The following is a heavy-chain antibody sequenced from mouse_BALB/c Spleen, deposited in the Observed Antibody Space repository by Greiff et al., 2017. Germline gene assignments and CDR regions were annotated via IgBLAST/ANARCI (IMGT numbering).Heavy chain of an antibody. Sequence: VQLKESGPELMKPGASVKISCKASGYSFTSYYMHWVKQSHGKSLEWIGYIDPFNGGTSYNQKFKGKATLTVDKSSSTAYMHLSSLTSEDSAVYYCARWGLAYYRYAFAYWGQGTLVTVSA. D-gene: IGHD2-14*01. V-gene: IGHV1S135*01. J-gene: IGHJ3*01. CDR1: GYSFTSYY. CDR2: IDPFNGGT. CDR3: ARWGLAYYRYAFAY.